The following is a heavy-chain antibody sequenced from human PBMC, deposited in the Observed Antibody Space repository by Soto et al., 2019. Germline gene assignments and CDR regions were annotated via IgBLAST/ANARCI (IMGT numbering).Heavy chain of an antibody. Sequence: QVHLEQWGAGLLKPSETLSLTCAVYGGSLSGYFWSWVRQPPGKGLEWIGEINHSGSTNYNPSLKSRVTISADTSKHQFSLRLSSVTAAHSAIYYCASYHYYDFWVGSRHYMDAWGRGTTGTVSS. CDR2: INHSGST. J-gene: IGHJ6*03. CDR3: ASYHYYDFWVGSRHYMDA. D-gene: IGHD3-3*01. CDR1: GGSLSGYF. V-gene: IGHV4-34*01.